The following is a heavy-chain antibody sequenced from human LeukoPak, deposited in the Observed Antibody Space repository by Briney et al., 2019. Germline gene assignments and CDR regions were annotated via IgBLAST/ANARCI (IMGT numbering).Heavy chain of an antibody. CDR1: GGTFSSYA. D-gene: IGHD3-10*01. J-gene: IGHJ4*02. Sequence: ASVKVSCKASGGTFSSYAICWVRQAPGQGLEWMGGIIPIFGTANYAQKFQGRVTITADESTSTAYMELSSLRSEDTAVYYCARLITMARGVITPNEFDYWGQGTLVAVSS. CDR2: IIPIFGTA. CDR3: ARLITMARGVITPNEFDY. V-gene: IGHV1-69*13.